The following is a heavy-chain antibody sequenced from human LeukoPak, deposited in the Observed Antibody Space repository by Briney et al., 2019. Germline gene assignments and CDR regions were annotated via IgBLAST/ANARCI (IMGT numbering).Heavy chain of an antibody. J-gene: IGHJ4*02. Sequence: ASLKVSCKPSGYTFTSYGISWGRQAPGQGLEWRGWISAYIGNTNYAQKLQGRVTMTTDTSTSTADMELRSLRSDDTAVYYCARDGTDSTYDFWSGYQYFDYSGQGTLVTVSS. CDR1: GYTFTSYG. CDR2: ISAYIGNT. CDR3: ARDGTDSTYDFWSGYQYFDY. V-gene: IGHV1-18*01. D-gene: IGHD3-3*01.